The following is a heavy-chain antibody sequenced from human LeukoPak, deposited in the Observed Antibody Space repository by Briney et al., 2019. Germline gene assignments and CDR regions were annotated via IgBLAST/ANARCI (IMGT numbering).Heavy chain of an antibody. CDR2: IYYSGST. Sequence: SETLSLTCTVSGGSISSYYWSWIRQPPGKGLEWIGYIYYSGSTNYNPSLKSRVTISVDTSKNQFFLKLSSVTAADTAVYYCARVVAVAGSVFDYWGQGTLVTVSS. V-gene: IGHV4-59*01. CDR3: ARVVAVAGSVFDY. D-gene: IGHD6-19*01. J-gene: IGHJ4*02. CDR1: GGSISSYY.